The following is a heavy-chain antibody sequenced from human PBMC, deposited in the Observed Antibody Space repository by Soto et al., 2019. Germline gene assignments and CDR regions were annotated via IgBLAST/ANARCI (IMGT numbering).Heavy chain of an antibody. CDR3: ARASQQLVLAGLFGY. V-gene: IGHV4-59*01. D-gene: IGHD6-13*01. CDR2: IYYSGST. CDR1: GGSISSYY. Sequence: PSETLSLTCTVSGGSISSYYWSWIRQPPGKGLEWIGYIYYSGSTNYNPSLKSRVTISVDTSKNQFSLKLSSVTAADTAVYYCARASQQLVLAGLFGYWGQGTLVTVSS. J-gene: IGHJ4*02.